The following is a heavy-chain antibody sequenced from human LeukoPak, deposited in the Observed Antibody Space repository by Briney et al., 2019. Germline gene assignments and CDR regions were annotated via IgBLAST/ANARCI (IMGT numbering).Heavy chain of an antibody. Sequence: SETLSLTCTVSGGSISSYYWSWIRQPPGKGLEWIGYIYYSGSTNYNPSLKSRVTISVDTSKNQFSLKLSSVTAADTAVYYCARGITIFGVDLTSFDYWGQGTLVTVSS. CDR1: GGSISSYY. J-gene: IGHJ4*02. CDR3: ARGITIFGVDLTSFDY. CDR2: IYYSGST. V-gene: IGHV4-59*12. D-gene: IGHD3-3*01.